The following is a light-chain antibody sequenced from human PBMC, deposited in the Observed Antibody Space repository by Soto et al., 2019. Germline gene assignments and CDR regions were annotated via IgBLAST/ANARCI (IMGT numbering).Light chain of an antibody. Sequence: EIVMTQSPATLSVSPGERATLSCRASESISNNLAWYHQRPGQAPRLLIYGASTRATGIPARFSGSGSGTEFTLTISSLQSEDFAVYYCQQYNNWWTFGQGTRVEIK. CDR3: QQYNNWWT. CDR1: ESISNN. J-gene: IGKJ1*01. CDR2: GAS. V-gene: IGKV3-15*01.